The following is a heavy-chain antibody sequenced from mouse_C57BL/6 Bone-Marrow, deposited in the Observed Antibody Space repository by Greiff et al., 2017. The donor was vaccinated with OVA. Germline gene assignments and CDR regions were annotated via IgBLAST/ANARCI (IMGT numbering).Heavy chain of an antibody. Sequence: VQLQQPGAELVRPGSSVKLSCKASGYTFTSYWMHWVKQRPIQGLEWIGNIDPSDSETHYTQQFKDKATLTVDKSSSTAYMQLSSLTSEDSAVNYSARGTAQAAWLAYWGQGTLVTVSA. V-gene: IGHV1-52*01. CDR1: GYTFTSYW. D-gene: IGHD3-2*02. CDR2: IDPSDSET. J-gene: IGHJ3*01. CDR3: ARGTAQAAWLAY.